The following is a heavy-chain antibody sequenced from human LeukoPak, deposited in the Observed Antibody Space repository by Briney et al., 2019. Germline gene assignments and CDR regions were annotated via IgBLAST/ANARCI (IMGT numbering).Heavy chain of an antibody. V-gene: IGHV4-61*02. D-gene: IGHD5-18*01. J-gene: IGHJ4*02. Sequence: SQTLSLTCTVSGGSLSSGSYYGSWIRQPAGKGLEWIGRIYSSGSPDYHPSLKSRVTISVDTAKNQISLQLRTVTAADTAVYYCARWDPGVSYGHPDFWGQGTLVTVSS. CDR1: GGSLSSGSYY. CDR3: ARWDPGVSYGHPDF. CDR2: IYSSGSP.